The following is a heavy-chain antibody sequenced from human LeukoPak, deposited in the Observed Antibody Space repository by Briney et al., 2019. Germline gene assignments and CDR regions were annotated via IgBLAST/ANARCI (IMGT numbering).Heavy chain of an antibody. J-gene: IGHJ5*02. D-gene: IGHD3-22*01. CDR3: ARDAPYYYDSSGSNNWFDP. CDR1: GGSISSYY. V-gene: IGHV4-59*01. Sequence: PSETLSLTCTVSGGSISSYYWSWIRQPPGKGLKWIGYIYYSGSTNYNPSLKSRVTISVDTSKNQFSLKLSSVTAADTAVYYCARDAPYYYDSSGSNNWFDPWGQGTLVTVSS. CDR2: IYYSGST.